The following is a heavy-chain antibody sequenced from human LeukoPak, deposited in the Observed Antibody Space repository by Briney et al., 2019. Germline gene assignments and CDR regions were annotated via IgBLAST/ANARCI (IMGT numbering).Heavy chain of an antibody. Sequence: GGSLRLSCVASGFIFSTYGLHWVRQSPGRGLEWVTVIWYDGSQRYYADSVKGRFTISRDDSQNTIYLQMDSLRAEDTAVYYCATSSPRNYFDHWGQGTLVTVSS. V-gene: IGHV3-33*01. CDR3: ATSSPRNYFDH. D-gene: IGHD1-14*01. CDR1: GFIFSTYG. CDR2: IWYDGSQR. J-gene: IGHJ4*02.